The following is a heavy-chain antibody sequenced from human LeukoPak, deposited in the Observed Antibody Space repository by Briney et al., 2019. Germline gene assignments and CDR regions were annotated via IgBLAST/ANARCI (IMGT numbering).Heavy chain of an antibody. CDR1: GFTFSSYW. Sequence: GGSLRLSCAASGFTFSSYWMHWVRQAPGKGLVWVSRINPDGSSTTYADAVKGRFTISRDNAKNTVYLQMNSLRVEDTAVYYCATSYYGSGSYDYWGQGTLVTVSS. CDR3: ATSYYGSGSYDY. D-gene: IGHD3-10*01. J-gene: IGHJ4*02. CDR2: INPDGSST. V-gene: IGHV3-74*01.